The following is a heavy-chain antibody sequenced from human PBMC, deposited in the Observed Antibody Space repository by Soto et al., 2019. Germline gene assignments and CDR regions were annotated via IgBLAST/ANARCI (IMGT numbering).Heavy chain of an antibody. CDR3: VTSQSYLHY. J-gene: IGHJ4*02. CDR2: ITGSSGAI. V-gene: IGHV3-48*02. CDR1: GFTFSIFS. Sequence: EVQLVESGGGLVQPGGSLRLSCVASGFTFSIFSMNWVRQAPGKGLEWVSYITGSSGAIHYADSVKGRFTCSRDNAKNSLYLQMNSLRDEDTAVYYCVTSQSYLHYWGQGTLVTVSS.